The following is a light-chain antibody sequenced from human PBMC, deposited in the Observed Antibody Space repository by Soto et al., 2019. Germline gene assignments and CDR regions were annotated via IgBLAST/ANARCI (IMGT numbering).Light chain of an antibody. V-gene: IGKV2-24*01. Sequence: VLTQTTLSSPVTLGQPASISCRSSQSLVYSDGNTYLSWLKQRPGQPPRLLIYQVSNRFSAVPARFSGSGAGADFTLKISRVEAEDVGVYSWIQFSHFPRTFGQGTKVEIK. CDR3: IQFSHFPRT. J-gene: IGKJ1*01. CDR2: QVS. CDR1: QSLVYSDGNTY.